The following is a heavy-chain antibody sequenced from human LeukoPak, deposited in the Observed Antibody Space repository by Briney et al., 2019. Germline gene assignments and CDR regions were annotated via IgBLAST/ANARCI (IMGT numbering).Heavy chain of an antibody. Sequence: PGGSLRLSCAASGFTFSGYAMGWVRQAPGKGLEWVSAISGSGGGTYYAHSVNGRFTISRDNSKNTLYLQMNSLRGEDTAVYYCAKILPYGDPFDYWGQGTLVTVSS. CDR3: AKILPYGDPFDY. J-gene: IGHJ4*02. V-gene: IGHV3-23*01. CDR2: ISGSGGGT. D-gene: IGHD4-17*01. CDR1: GFTFSGYA.